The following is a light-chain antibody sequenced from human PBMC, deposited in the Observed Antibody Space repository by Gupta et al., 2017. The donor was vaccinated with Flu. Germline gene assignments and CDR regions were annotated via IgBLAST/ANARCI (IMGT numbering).Light chain of an antibody. CDR3: QSADDTSYFWV. J-gene: IGLJ3*02. Sequence: GKTTTITGSGAEVGGKFVYWYQQRPAQAPVLLMYDDSCRPSGIPERFSGSNYGTTATMTISGVQAGDEADYYCQSADDTSYFWVFGGGTKLTVL. CDR1: EVGGKF. V-gene: IGLV3-21*01. CDR2: DDS.